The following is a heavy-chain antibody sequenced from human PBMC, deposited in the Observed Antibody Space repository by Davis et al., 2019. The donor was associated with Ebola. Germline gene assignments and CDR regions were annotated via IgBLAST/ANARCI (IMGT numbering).Heavy chain of an antibody. J-gene: IGHJ4*02. D-gene: IGHD1-26*01. V-gene: IGHV3-30*03. CDR1: GLTFSGYG. CDR3: ARDGWPEGATFDY. Sequence: GGSLRLSCAASGLTFSGYGMHWVRQAPGKGLEWVAVISYDGSNKYYADSVKGRFTISRDNSKNTLYLQMNSLRAEDTAVYYCARDGWPEGATFDYWGQGTLVTVSS. CDR2: ISYDGSNK.